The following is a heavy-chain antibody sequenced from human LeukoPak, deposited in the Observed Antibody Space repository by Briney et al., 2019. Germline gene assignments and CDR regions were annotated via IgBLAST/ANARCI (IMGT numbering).Heavy chain of an antibody. D-gene: IGHD3-22*01. CDR1: GFTFSSYS. Sequence: GGSPRLSCAASGFTFSSYSMNWVRQAPGKGLEWVSSISSSSSYIYYADSVKGRFTISRDNAKNSLYLQMNSLRAEDTAVYYCARDSDSSGYCDYWGQGTLVTVSS. J-gene: IGHJ4*02. CDR2: ISSSSSYI. CDR3: ARDSDSSGYCDY. V-gene: IGHV3-21*01.